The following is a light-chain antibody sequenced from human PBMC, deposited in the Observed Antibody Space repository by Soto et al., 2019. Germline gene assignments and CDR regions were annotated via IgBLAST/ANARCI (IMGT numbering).Light chain of an antibody. J-gene: IGKJ4*01. CDR3: QQLNR. CDR2: AAS. CDR1: QGISSY. V-gene: IGKV1-9*01. Sequence: IQLTQCPSSLCASVGDRVTITCRASQGISSYLAWYQQKPGKAPKLLIYAASTLQSGVPSRFSGSGSGTDLTLTISSLQPEDFATYYCQQLNRFGGGTTVDIK.